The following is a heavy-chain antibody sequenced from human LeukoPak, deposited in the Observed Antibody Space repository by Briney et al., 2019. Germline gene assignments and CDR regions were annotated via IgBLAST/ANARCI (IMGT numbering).Heavy chain of an antibody. V-gene: IGHV3-15*01. D-gene: IGHD4-17*01. CDR1: GFTFSNAW. Sequence: GGSLRLSCAASGFTFSNAWMSWVRQAPGKGLEWVGRIKSKTDGGTTDYAAPVKGRFTISRDDSKNTLYLQMNSLKTEDTAVYYCTTESDGDLGYFDYWGQGTLVTVSS. CDR3: TTESDGDLGYFDY. J-gene: IGHJ4*02. CDR2: IKSKTDGGTT.